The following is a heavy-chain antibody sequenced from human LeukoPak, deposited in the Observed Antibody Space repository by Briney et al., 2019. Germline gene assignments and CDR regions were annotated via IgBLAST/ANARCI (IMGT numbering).Heavy chain of an antibody. CDR3: ALGGMGSSWFGAFDI. J-gene: IGHJ3*02. Sequence: SETLSLTCTVSGGSISSSSYYWGWIRQPPGKGLEWIGSIYYSGSTYYNPSLKSRVTISVDTSKNQFSLKLSSVTAADTAVYYCALGGMGSSWFGAFDIWGQGTMVTVSS. D-gene: IGHD6-13*01. CDR1: GGSISSSSYY. CDR2: IYYSGST. V-gene: IGHV4-39*07.